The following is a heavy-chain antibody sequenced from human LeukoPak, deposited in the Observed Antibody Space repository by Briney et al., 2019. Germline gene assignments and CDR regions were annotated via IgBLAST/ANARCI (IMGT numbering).Heavy chain of an antibody. V-gene: IGHV3-11*01. CDR2: ISGRGSTI. D-gene: IGHD1-26*01. CDR3: ARDRYVGATTAGDSDS. CDR1: GFTFSDYY. J-gene: IGHJ4*02. Sequence: PGGSLRLSCAASGFTFSDYYMTWIRQTPGKGLEWVARISGRGSTIFYADSVKGRFTISRDNTKNSLYLQMDSLRVEDTAVYYCARDRYVGATTAGDSDSWGQGTLVTVSS.